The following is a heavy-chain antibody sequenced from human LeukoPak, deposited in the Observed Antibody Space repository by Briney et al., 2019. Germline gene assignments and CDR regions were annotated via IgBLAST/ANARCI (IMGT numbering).Heavy chain of an antibody. CDR1: GFTFSSYN. D-gene: IGHD3-10*01. V-gene: IGHV3-21*01. Sequence: GGSLRLSCAASGFTFSSYNMNWVRQAPGKGLEWVSSISSSSRYIYYADSVKGGFTISRDNAKNSLYLQMNSLRAEDTAVYYCARVDGSGSWWDYYYYYYMDVWGKGTTVTVSS. CDR3: ARVDGSGSWWDYYYYYYMDV. J-gene: IGHJ6*03. CDR2: ISSSSRYI.